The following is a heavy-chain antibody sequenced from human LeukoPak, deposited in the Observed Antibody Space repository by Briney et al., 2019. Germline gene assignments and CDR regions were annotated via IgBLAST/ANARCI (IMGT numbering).Heavy chain of an antibody. J-gene: IGHJ4*02. D-gene: IGHD5-24*01. CDR2: IKTDGSIA. CDR1: GFSFSFYW. Sequence: GGSLRLPCAASGFSFSFYWMHWVRQAPGKGPVWVSRIKTDGSIADYADSVKGRFTISRDNAKSSVFLQMNSLRVEDTAVYYCARDRLGDGYIREFDSWGQGTLVIVSS. V-gene: IGHV3-74*01. CDR3: ARDRLGDGYIREFDS.